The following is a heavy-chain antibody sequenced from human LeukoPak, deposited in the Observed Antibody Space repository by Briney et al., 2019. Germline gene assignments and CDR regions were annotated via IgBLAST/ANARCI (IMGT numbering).Heavy chain of an antibody. CDR3: ARADHYYCYYMDV. CDR1: GYTFTSYY. V-gene: IGHV1-69*13. Sequence: SVKVSCKASGYTFTSYYMHWVRQAPGQGLEWMGGIIPIFGTANYAQKFQGRVTITADESTSTAYMELRSLRSDDTAVYYCARADHYYCYYMDVWGKGTTVTVSS. J-gene: IGHJ6*03. CDR2: IIPIFGTA.